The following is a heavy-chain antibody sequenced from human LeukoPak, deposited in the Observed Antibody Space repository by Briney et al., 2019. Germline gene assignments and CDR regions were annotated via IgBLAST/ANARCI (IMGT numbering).Heavy chain of an antibody. J-gene: IGHJ4*02. CDR1: GFTFDDYA. D-gene: IGHD3-22*01. CDR3: AKDMAEEGYWFDY. V-gene: IGHV3-9*01. CDR2: ISWNSGSI. Sequence: GGSLRLSCAASGFTFDDYAMHWVRQAPGKGLEWVSGISWNSGSIGYADSVKGRFTISRDNAKNSLYLQMNSLRAEDTALYYCAKDMAEEGYWFDYWGQGTLVTVSS.